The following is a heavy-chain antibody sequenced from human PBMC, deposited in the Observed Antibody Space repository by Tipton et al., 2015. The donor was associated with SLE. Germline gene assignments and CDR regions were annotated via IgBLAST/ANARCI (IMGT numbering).Heavy chain of an antibody. V-gene: IGHV4-31*03. CDR2: IYYSGNT. Sequence: TLSLTCTVSGGSISSGGYYWSWIRHLPGKGLEWIGYIYYSGNTYYNPSLESRVTISLDTSKNQSSLKVNSLTAADTAVYYCARTIAAAKTSFDFWGQGTLVTVSS. CDR1: GGSISSGGYY. D-gene: IGHD2-2*01. J-gene: IGHJ4*02. CDR3: ARTIAAAKTSFDF.